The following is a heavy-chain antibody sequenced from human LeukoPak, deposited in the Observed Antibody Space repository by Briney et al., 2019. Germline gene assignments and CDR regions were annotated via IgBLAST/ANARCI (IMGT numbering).Heavy chain of an antibody. V-gene: IGHV2-5*01. CDR3: AHRRFFDWFFDY. Sequence: SGPTLVNPTQTLTLTCTFSGFSLNTSGVGVGWIRQPPGKALEWLALIYWNDDQRYSPSLRGRLTITKHTSKNQVVLQMTNLDSVDTATYYCAHRRFFDWFFDYWGQGTLVTVSS. CDR1: GFSLNTSGVG. D-gene: IGHD3-9*01. J-gene: IGHJ4*02. CDR2: IYWNDDQ.